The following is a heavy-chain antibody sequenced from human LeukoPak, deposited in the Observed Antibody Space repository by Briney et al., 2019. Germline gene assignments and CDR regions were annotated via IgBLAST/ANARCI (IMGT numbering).Heavy chain of an antibody. CDR1: GCSISTSSYY. D-gene: IGHD2/OR15-2a*01. CDR3: AREGTTSRAFDI. Sequence: TETLSLTCSVSGCSISTSSYYWGWIRQPPGTGLEWIGSIYYSGSTYYNPSLKSRVTISVDTSKNQFSLKLSSVTAADTAVYYCAREGTTSRAFDIWGQGTMVTVS. J-gene: IGHJ3*02. CDR2: IYYSGST. V-gene: IGHV4-39*02.